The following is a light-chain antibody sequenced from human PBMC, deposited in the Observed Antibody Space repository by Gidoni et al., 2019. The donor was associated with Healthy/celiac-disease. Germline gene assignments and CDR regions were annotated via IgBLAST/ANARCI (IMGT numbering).Light chain of an antibody. Sequence: DIHMTQSTSSLSASVGDRVTLTRRASQGISNYLVWYQQKPGNVPKLLIYAASTLQSRVPSRFSGSGAGTDFTLTISSLQPEDVATYYCQKYNRAPRTFGQGTKVEIK. CDR2: AAS. J-gene: IGKJ1*01. V-gene: IGKV1-27*01. CDR1: QGISNY. CDR3: QKYNRAPRT.